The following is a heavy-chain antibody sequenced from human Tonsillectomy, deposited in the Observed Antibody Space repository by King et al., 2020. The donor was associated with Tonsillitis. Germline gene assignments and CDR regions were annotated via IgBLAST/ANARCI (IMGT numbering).Heavy chain of an antibody. CDR2: LFSNDEK. J-gene: IGHJ4*02. V-gene: IGHV2-26*01. CDR3: ARMRGVFWSGYNDY. CDR1: GFSLSNARMG. Sequence: TLKESGPVLVKPTETLTLTCTVSGFSLSNARMGVTWIRQPPGKALEWLAHLFSNDEKYYSTSLKNRLTISKDTSKSQVVLTMTNMDPVDTATYYCARMRGVFWSGYNDYWGQGTLVTVSS. D-gene: IGHD3-3*01.